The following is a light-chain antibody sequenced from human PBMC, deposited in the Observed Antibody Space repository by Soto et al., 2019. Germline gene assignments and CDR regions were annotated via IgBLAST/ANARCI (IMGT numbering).Light chain of an antibody. CDR2: EVT. Sequence: QSALTQPASVSGSPGQSITISCTGTSSDVGSYNFVSWYQQHPGKAPKLMIYEVTYRPSGVSNRFSGSKSGNTASLTISGLQAEDEADYYCSSYTRSTRVIFGGGTKLTV. CDR3: SSYTRSTRVI. CDR1: SSDVGSYNF. V-gene: IGLV2-14*01. J-gene: IGLJ2*01.